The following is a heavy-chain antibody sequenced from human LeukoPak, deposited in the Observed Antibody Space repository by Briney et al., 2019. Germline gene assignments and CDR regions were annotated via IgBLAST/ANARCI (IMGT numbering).Heavy chain of an antibody. D-gene: IGHD1-26*01. CDR1: GFTFSSYG. Sequence: GGSLRLSCAASGFTFSSYGMHWVRQAPGKGLEWVAFIRHDGSNKYYADSVKGRFTISRDNSKNTLYLQMNSLRAEDTAVYYCGKGGGDTTRYASDFWGQGTMVTVSS. CDR3: GKGGGDTTRYASDF. CDR2: IRHDGSNK. J-gene: IGHJ3*01. V-gene: IGHV3-30*02.